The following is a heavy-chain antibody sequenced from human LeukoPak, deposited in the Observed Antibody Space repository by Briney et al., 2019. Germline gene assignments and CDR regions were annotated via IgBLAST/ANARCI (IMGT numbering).Heavy chain of an antibody. CDR2: INNDGSST. J-gene: IGHJ4*02. D-gene: IGHD5-24*01. CDR1: GFTFSRYW. V-gene: IGHV3-74*01. Sequence: GGSLRLSCAASGFTFSRYWMHWVRQAPGKGLVWVSRINNDGSSTNYADSVKGRFTISRDDAKNTLYLQMNSLRTENTGVYYCASERWLQYWGQGTLVTVSS. CDR3: ASERWLQY.